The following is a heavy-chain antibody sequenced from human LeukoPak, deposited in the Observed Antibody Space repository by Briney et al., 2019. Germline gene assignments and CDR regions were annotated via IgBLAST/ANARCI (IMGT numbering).Heavy chain of an antibody. V-gene: IGHV4-59*01. Sequence: PSETLSLTCTVSGGSISNYYWSWIRQPPGKGLEWIGYIYYSGSTNYNPSLKSRVTISLDTSKNRFSLKLSSVTAADTAVYYCARVQFYMDVWGKGTTVTISS. CDR3: ARVQFYMDV. CDR2: IYYSGST. CDR1: GGSISNYY. J-gene: IGHJ6*03.